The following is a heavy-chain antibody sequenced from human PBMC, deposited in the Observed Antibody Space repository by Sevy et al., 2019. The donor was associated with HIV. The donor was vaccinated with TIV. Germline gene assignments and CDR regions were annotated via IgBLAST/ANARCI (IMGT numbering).Heavy chain of an antibody. CDR3: ARDFCSGGSCYSAFVY. CDR2: VNTRTGDT. V-gene: IGHV1-3*04. D-gene: IGHD2-15*01. CDR1: GYTFNNYI. Sequence: ASVKVSCKASGYTFNNYIMYWMRQAPGQSLECVGWVNTRTGDTKYSQKFQGRVSISSDTSASTTYMEFNTLRSEDTAVYYCARDFCSGGSCYSAFVYWGQGTLVTVSS. J-gene: IGHJ4*02.